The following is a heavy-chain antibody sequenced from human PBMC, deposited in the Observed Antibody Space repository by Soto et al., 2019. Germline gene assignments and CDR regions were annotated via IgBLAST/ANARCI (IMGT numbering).Heavy chain of an antibody. D-gene: IGHD1-1*01. CDR1: GFSFSSYA. CDR2: FSASGGRT. V-gene: IGHV3-23*01. J-gene: IGHJ4*02. CDR3: ARTLGTDDPFDY. Sequence: EVQLLESGGGLVQPGGSLRLSCAASGFSFSSYAMSWVRQAPGKGLGWVSTFSASGGRTYYADSVKGRFTISRDNSKNTLYLQMSSLRVEDTAVYYCARTLGTDDPFDYWGQGTLVTVSS.